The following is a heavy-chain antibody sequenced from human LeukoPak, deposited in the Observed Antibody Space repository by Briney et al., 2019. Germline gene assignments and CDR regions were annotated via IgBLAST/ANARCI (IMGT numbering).Heavy chain of an antibody. D-gene: IGHD6-13*01. CDR1: GYTFTSYD. J-gene: IGHJ4*02. CDR2: MNPNSGNT. Sequence: ASVKVSCKASGYTFTSYDINWVRQATGQGLEWMGWMNPNSGNTGYAQKFQGRVTMIRNTSISTAYMELSSLRSEDTAVYYCARAPAAGTDFFDYWGQGTLVTVSS. CDR3: ARAPAAGTDFFDY. V-gene: IGHV1-8*01.